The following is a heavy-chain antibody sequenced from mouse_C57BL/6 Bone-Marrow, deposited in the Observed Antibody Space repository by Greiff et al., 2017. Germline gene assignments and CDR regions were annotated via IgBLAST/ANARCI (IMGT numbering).Heavy chain of an antibody. CDR3: ARFEYNSNGYYFDY. CDR1: GYSFTSYY. D-gene: IGHD2-2*01. Sequence: QVQLQQSGPELVKPGASVKISCKASGYSFTSYYLHWVKQSPGQGLEWIGLIYPGYGNTKYNQKFKGKATLTADPSSSTAYMQLSSLTSEDSAVYYCARFEYNSNGYYFDYWGQGTTLTVS. V-gene: IGHV1-66*01. CDR2: IYPGYGNT. J-gene: IGHJ2*01.